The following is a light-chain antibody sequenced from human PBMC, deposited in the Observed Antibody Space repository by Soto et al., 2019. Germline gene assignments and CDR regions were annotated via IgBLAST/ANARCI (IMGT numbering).Light chain of an antibody. CDR2: AAS. CDR1: QSVSSSY. CDR3: QQYNEWPPFT. J-gene: IGKJ5*01. Sequence: ELVLTQSPATLSLSPGERATLSCRASQSVSSSYLAWYQQKPGQAPRLVIYAASTRATGIPDRFSGSVSGTEFTLTISSLQSEDFAVYDCQQYNEWPPFTFGQGTRLEIK. V-gene: IGKV3-15*01.